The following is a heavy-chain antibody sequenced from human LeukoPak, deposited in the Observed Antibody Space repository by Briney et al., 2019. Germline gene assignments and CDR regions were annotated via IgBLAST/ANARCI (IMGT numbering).Heavy chain of an antibody. J-gene: IGHJ4*02. D-gene: IGHD4-23*01. Sequence: ASVKVSCTASVYTFTIYYMHWVGQAPGQGLDWVGLINPTGDSTNYAQNFRGRVTMTRDTSTSTVYMDLSSLRSEDTAVYYCAREASGGYFDYWGQGTLVTVSS. CDR2: INPTGDST. V-gene: IGHV1-46*01. CDR3: AREASGGYFDY. CDR1: VYTFTIYY.